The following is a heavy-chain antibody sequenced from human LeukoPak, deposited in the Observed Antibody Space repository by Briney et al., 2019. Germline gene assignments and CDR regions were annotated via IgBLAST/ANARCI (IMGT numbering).Heavy chain of an antibody. D-gene: IGHD6-19*01. V-gene: IGHV3-23*01. CDR1: GFTFITHA. J-gene: IGHJ4*02. CDR3: AKQRAGSAWFTLDY. CDR2: SGGTIGNT. Sequence: GGSLRLSCAASGFTFITHAMSWVRQAPGRGLEWVSASGGTIGNTFYANSVKGRFTISRDNSKNTLYFQMSSLRAEDTALYYCAKQRAGSAWFTLDYWGPGTLVTVSS.